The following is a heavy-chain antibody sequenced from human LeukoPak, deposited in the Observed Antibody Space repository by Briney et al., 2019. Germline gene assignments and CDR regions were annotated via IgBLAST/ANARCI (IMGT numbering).Heavy chain of an antibody. J-gene: IGHJ4*02. CDR1: GFTFSDYY. CDR3: ATTHGDFDWLMYY. Sequence: GGSLRLSCAASGFTFSDYYMNWIRQAPGKGLEWLSDISNSAGITFYADSVKGRFTISRDKAKNSLYLQMNDLRAEDTAVYYCATTHGDFDWLMYYWGQGTLVTVSS. D-gene: IGHD3-9*01. V-gene: IGHV3-11*04. CDR2: ISNSAGIT.